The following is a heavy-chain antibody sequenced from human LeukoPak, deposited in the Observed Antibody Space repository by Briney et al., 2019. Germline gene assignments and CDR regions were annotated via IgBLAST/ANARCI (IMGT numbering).Heavy chain of an antibody. D-gene: IGHD2-2*01. J-gene: IGHJ4*02. CDR3: ARGLYCSSTSCPPY. V-gene: IGHV3-21*01. CDR1: GFTFSSYS. Sequence: GGSLRLSCAASGFTFSSYSMNWVRQAPGKGLEWVSSISSSSSYINYADSVKGRFTISRDNAKNSLYLQMNSLRAEDTAVYYCARGLYCSSTSCPPYWGQGTLVTVSS. CDR2: ISSSSSYI.